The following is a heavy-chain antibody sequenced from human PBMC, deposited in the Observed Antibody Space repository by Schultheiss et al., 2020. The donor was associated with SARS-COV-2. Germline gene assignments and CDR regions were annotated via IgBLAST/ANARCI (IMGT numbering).Heavy chain of an antibody. V-gene: IGHV3-30-3*01. J-gene: IGHJ6*02. CDR1: GFNFNNYG. CDR3: ARDRDSLDGYNGIGMDV. Sequence: GGSLRLSCAVSGFNFNNYGMHWVRQAPGKGLEWVAVISYDGSNKYYADSVKGRFTISRDNSKNTLYLQMNSLRAEDTAVYYCARDRDSLDGYNGIGMDVWGQGTAVTVSS. D-gene: IGHD5-24*01. CDR2: ISYDGSNK.